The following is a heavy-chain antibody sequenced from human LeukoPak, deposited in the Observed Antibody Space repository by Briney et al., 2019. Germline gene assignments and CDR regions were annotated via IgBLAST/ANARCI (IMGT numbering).Heavy chain of an antibody. D-gene: IGHD6-19*01. J-gene: IGHJ4*02. V-gene: IGHV4-59*01. CDR3: AREGPRYSSGWYYFDY. CDR2: IYYSGST. CDR1: GGSISSYY. Sequence: SETLSLTCTVSGGSISSYYWSWIRQPPGKGLEWIGYIYYSGSTNYNPSLKSRVTISVDTSKNQFSLKLSSVTAADTAVYYCAREGPRYSSGWYYFDYWGQGTLVTVSS.